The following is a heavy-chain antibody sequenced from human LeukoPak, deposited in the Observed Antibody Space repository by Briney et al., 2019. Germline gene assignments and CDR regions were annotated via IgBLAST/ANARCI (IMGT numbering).Heavy chain of an antibody. CDR3: ARGVVPAAIAFDY. D-gene: IGHD2-2*01. CDR1: GVSISCGDYY. CDR2: IYYSGST. V-gene: IGHV4-30-4*08. Sequence: SETLSLTCTVSGVSISCGDYYWSWIRQPPGKGLEWIGYIYYSGSTYYNPSLKSRVTISVDTSKNQFSLKLSSVTAADTAVYYCARGVVPAAIAFDYWGQGTLVTVSS. J-gene: IGHJ4*02.